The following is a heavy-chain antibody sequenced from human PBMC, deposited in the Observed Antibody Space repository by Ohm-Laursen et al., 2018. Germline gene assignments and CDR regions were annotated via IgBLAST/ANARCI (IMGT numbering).Heavy chain of an antibody. CDR1: GFTFRNYV. CDR2: VGASGVST. J-gene: IGHJ4*02. D-gene: IGHD2-21*02. Sequence: SLRLSCSASGFTFRNYVMSWVRQAPGKGLEWVSAVGASGVSTYYADSVKGRFTISRDNSKNTLYLQMNSLRAEDTAVYCCAKDRWAYCGGDCYSDYWGQGTLVTVSS. CDR3: AKDRWAYCGGDCYSDY. V-gene: IGHV3-23*01.